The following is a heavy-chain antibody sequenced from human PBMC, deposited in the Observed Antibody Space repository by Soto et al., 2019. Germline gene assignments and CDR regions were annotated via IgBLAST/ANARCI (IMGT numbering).Heavy chain of an antibody. Sequence: GESLKISCKGSGYSFTSSWIGWVRQMPGKGLEWMGIIYLGDSDTRYSPSFQGRVTISADKSISTAYLQWNYLNASDTAIYYCARTTGGYLYYFDFWGQGTLVTVSS. CDR2: IYLGDSDT. CDR1: GYSFTSSW. V-gene: IGHV5-51*01. D-gene: IGHD1-26*01. J-gene: IGHJ4*02. CDR3: ARTTGGYLYYFDF.